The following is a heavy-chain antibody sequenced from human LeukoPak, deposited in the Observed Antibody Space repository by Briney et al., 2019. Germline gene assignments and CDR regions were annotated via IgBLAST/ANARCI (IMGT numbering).Heavy chain of an antibody. D-gene: IGHD1-26*01. V-gene: IGHV4-59*01. CDR1: GGSISSYY. Sequence: SETLSLTCTVSGGSISSYYWSWIRQPPGKGLEWIGYIYYSGSTNYNPSLKSRVTISADTSKNQFSLKLSSVTAADTAVYYCARGVPVGATEYYFDYWGQGTLVTVSS. J-gene: IGHJ4*02. CDR3: ARGVPVGATEYYFDY. CDR2: IYYSGST.